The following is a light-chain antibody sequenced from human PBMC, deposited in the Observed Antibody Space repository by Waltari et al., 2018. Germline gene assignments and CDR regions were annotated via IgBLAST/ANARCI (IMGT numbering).Light chain of an antibody. CDR3: QSYDGDRSWV. Sequence: FILTHSHSVSESPGRTVTISCSGSGGSFATNYVQWYQQRPGSAPTTVIYADNQRPSGVPDRFSGSVDSSSNSASLTISGLQTEDEADYYCQSYDGDRSWVFGGGTKLTVL. CDR2: ADN. V-gene: IGLV6-57*02. CDR1: GGSFATNY. J-gene: IGLJ3*02.